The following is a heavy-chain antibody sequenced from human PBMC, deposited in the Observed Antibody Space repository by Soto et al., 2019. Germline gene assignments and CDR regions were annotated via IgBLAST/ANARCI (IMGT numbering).Heavy chain of an antibody. CDR2: IYYSGST. CDR3: ARDQYSNYENWFDP. D-gene: IGHD4-4*01. Sequence: SETLSLTCTVSGGSISSGCYCWSWLRQDPGKGLEWIGYIYYSGSTYYNPSLKSRVTISVDTSKNQFSLKLSSVTAADTAVYYCARDQYSNYENWFDPWGQGTLVTVS. J-gene: IGHJ5*02. V-gene: IGHV4-31*03. CDR1: GGSISSGCYC.